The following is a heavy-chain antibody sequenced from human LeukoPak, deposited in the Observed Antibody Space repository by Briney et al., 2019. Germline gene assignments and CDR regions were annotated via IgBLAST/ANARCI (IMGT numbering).Heavy chain of an antibody. J-gene: IGHJ3*02. D-gene: IGHD2-21*02. CDR1: GGTFSSYA. CDR3: ASPSHGHIVVVTARDAFDI. V-gene: IGHV1-69*04. CDR2: IIPIPGIA. Sequence: SVKVSCKASGGTFSSYAISWVRQAPGQGLEWLGRIIPIPGIANYAQKFQGRVTITADKSTSTAYMELSSLRSEDTAVYYCASPSHGHIVVVTARDAFDIWGQGTMVTVSS.